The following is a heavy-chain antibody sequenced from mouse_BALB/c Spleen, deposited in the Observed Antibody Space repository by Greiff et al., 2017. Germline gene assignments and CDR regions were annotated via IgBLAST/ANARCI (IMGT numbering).Heavy chain of an antibody. J-gene: IGHJ2*01. CDR1: GFNIKDTY. D-gene: IGHD3-1*01. Sequence: VQLKQSGAELVKPGASVKLSCTASGFNIKDTYMHWVKQRPEQGLEWIGRIDPANGNTKYDPKFQGKATITADTSSNTAYLQLSSLTSEDTAVYYCAKDGLRHYFDYWGQGTTLTVSS. V-gene: IGHV14-3*02. CDR3: AKDGLRHYFDY. CDR2: IDPANGNT.